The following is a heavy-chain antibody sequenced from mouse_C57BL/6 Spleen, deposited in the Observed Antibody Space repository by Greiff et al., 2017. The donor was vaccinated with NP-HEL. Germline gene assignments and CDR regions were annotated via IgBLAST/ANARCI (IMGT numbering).Heavy chain of an antibody. CDR1: GYAFSSYW. CDR2: IYPGDGDT. D-gene: IGHD1-1*01. V-gene: IGHV1-80*01. CDR3: ARRGSGSSYWFAY. Sequence: QVQMQKSSEEMVKPGASVKISCKASGYAFSSYWMNWVKQRPGKGLEWIGQIYPGDGDTNYNGKFKGKATLTAGKSSSTDYKQLSSLTSEDSAVYFCARRGSGSSYWFAYWGQGTLVTVSA. J-gene: IGHJ3*01.